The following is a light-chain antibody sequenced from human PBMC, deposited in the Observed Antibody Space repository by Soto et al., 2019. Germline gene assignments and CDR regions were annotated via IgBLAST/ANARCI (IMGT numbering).Light chain of an antibody. J-gene: IGLJ1*01. CDR1: SSNIGAGYD. CDR2: GNS. V-gene: IGLV1-40*01. Sequence: QSVLTQPPSVSGAPGQRVTISCTGSSSNIGAGYDVHWYQQLPGTAPKLLIYGNSNRPSGVPDRFSGSKSGTSASLAITGLQAEDEADYYCQSYDSSLGGSRVFGTGTKATVL. CDR3: QSYDSSLGGSRV.